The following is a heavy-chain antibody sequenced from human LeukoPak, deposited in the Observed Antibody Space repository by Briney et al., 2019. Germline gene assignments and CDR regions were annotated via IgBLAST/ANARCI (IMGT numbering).Heavy chain of an antibody. D-gene: IGHD6-6*01. CDR2: INHSGST. J-gene: IGHJ4*02. V-gene: IGHV4-34*01. CDR1: GGSISSYY. Sequence: SEPLSLTCTVSGGSISSYYWSWIRQPPGKGLEWIGEINHSGSTNYNPSLKSRVTISVDTSKNQFSLKLSSVTAADTAVYYCARVVAARRPFDYWGQGTLITVSS. CDR3: ARVVAARRPFDY.